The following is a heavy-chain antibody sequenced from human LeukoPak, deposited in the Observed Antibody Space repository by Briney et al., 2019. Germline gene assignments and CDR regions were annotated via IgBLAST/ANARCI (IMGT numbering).Heavy chain of an antibody. CDR2: NYSGGST. J-gene: IGHJ3*02. D-gene: IGHD5-12*01. Sequence: GGSLRLSCAASGYTVSSSYMSWVRQAPGKGLEWVSVNYSGGSTYYADSVKGRFTISRDNSENTLYLQMSSLRAEDTAVYYCARRRGYSGYDWGHAFDIWGQGTMVSVSS. CDR1: GYTVSSSY. V-gene: IGHV3-53*01. CDR3: ARRRGYSGYDWGHAFDI.